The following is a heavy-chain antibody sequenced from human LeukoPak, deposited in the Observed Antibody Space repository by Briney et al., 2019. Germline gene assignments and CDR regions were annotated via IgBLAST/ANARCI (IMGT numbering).Heavy chain of an antibody. V-gene: IGHV4-59*01. J-gene: IGHJ4*03. Sequence: SETLSLTCTVSGGSISSYYWSWIRQPPGKGLEWIGYIYYSGSTNYNPSLKSRVTISVDTSKNQFSLKLSSVTAADTAVYYCAGRIAVAGFDYWGQGTMVTVSS. D-gene: IGHD6-19*01. CDR2: IYYSGST. CDR3: AGRIAVAGFDY. CDR1: GGSISSYY.